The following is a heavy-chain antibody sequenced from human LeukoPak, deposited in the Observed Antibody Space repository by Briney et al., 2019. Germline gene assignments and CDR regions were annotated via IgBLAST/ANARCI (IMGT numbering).Heavy chain of an antibody. Sequence: SETLSLTCTVSGXSISSYYWTWIRQPPGKGLEWIGYIFYSGSTNYNPSLKSRVTISVDTSKNQFSLKLSSVTAADTAVYYCARSSSWFSYFDYWGQGTLVTVSS. D-gene: IGHD6-13*01. CDR1: GXSISSYY. V-gene: IGHV4-59*01. J-gene: IGHJ4*02. CDR2: IFYSGST. CDR3: ARSSSWFSYFDY.